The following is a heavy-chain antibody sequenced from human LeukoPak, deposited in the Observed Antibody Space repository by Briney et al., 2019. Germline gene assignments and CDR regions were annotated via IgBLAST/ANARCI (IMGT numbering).Heavy chain of an antibody. Sequence: SETLSLTCTVSGCSISNYYWSWVRQPPAQGLDWMGDIYYSGSTNYNPSLNRRVTISQDTSKNQFSLKLSSVTAADTAVYYCARENRGHCDHFDYWGQGALVTVSS. V-gene: IGHV4-59*01. CDR1: GCSISNYY. CDR3: ARENRGHCDHFDY. CDR2: IYYSGST. D-gene: IGHD2-21*02. J-gene: IGHJ4*02.